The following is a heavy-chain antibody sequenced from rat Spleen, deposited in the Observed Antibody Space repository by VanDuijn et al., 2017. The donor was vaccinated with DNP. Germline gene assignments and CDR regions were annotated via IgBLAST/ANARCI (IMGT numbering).Heavy chain of an antibody. CDR1: GFTFSSYW. CDR2: ISTGGNNA. Sequence: EVQLVESGGGLVQPGRSLKLSCVASGFTFSSYWMTWIRQVPGKGLEWVASISTGGNNAYYRDSVKGRFTISRDNAESSLYLQMDSLRSEDTATYYCTTDAAYWGQGVMVTVSS. J-gene: IGHJ2*01. CDR3: TTDAAY. V-gene: IGHV5-31*01.